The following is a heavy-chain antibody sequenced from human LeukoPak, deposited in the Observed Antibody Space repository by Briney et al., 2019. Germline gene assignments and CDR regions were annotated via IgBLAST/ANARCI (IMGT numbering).Heavy chain of an antibody. V-gene: IGHV4-39*07. J-gene: IGHJ4*02. Sequence: SETLSLTCTVSGGSISSSSYYWGWIRQPPGKGLEWIGSIYYSGSTYYNPSLKSRVTISVDTSKNQFSLKLSSVTAADTAVYYCARVRHDYYDSSGYYSGMFDYWGQGTLVTVSS. CDR1: GGSISSSSYY. CDR3: ARVRHDYYDSSGYYSGMFDY. CDR2: IYYSGST. D-gene: IGHD3-22*01.